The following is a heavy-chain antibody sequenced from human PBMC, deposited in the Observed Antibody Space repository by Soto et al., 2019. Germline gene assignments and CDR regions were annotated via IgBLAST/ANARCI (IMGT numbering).Heavy chain of an antibody. CDR1: GFTFSTFA. CDR3: ARANLLSDIVVVPAGFDP. Sequence: PGGSLRLSCAASGFTFSTFAMSWVRQAPGKGLEWVSGISNNGANTYYADSVKGRFTISRDNSKNTLFLQMNSLRAEDTAVYYCARANLLSDIVVVPAGFDPWGQGTLVTVSS. V-gene: IGHV3-23*01. D-gene: IGHD2-2*01. CDR2: ISNNGANT. J-gene: IGHJ5*02.